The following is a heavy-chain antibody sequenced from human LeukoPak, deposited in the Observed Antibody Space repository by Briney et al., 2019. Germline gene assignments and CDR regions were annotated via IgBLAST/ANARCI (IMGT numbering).Heavy chain of an antibody. J-gene: IGHJ5*02. V-gene: IGHV1-18*01. CDR3: ARVNPFTIFGVVTPNWFDP. CDR2: ISAYNGNT. D-gene: IGHD3-3*01. Sequence: ASAKVSCKASGYTFTSYGISWVRQAPGQGLEWMGWISAYNGNTNYAQKLQGRVTMTTDTSTSTAYMELRSLRSDDTAVYYCARVNPFTIFGVVTPNWFDPWGQGTLVTVSS. CDR1: GYTFTSYG.